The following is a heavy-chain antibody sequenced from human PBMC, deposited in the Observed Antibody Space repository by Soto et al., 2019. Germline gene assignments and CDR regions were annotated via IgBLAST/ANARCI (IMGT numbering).Heavy chain of an antibody. CDR2: INSDGSTT. V-gene: IGHV3-74*01. CDR1: GFTFSNYW. CDR3: ARIDFWSGMDV. Sequence: EVQLVESGGGLLQPGGSLRLSCAASGFTFSNYWMNWVRQAPGKGLVWVSRINSDGSTTNYADSVKGRFTISRDNAKNTLHLQMISLRADDTAVYYCARIDFWSGMDVWGQGTTVTVSS. D-gene: IGHD3-3*01. J-gene: IGHJ6*02.